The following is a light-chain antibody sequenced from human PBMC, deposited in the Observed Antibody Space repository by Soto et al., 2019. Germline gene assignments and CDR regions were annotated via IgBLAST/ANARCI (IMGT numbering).Light chain of an antibody. Sequence: DTQMTQSPSTLSASVGDTVTITCRARQNINNWLDWYQQKPEKVPKLLIYGASTLADGVPSRFSGSRSGTEFTLTINRLQPDDFATYYCQRYDGYFGQGTKLEIK. CDR3: QRYDGY. V-gene: IGKV1-5*01. CDR2: GAS. J-gene: IGKJ2*01. CDR1: QNINNW.